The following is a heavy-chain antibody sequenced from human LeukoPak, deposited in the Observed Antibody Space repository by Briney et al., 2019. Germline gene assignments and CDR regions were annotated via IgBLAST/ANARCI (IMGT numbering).Heavy chain of an antibody. Sequence: SETLSLTCTVSGGSISSYYWSWIRQPPGKGLEWIGYIYYSGSTNYNPSLKSRVTIPVDTSKNQFSLKLSSVTTADTAVYYCASLDFWLQEYYFDYWGQGTLVTVSS. CDR2: IYYSGST. D-gene: IGHD3-3*01. J-gene: IGHJ4*02. V-gene: IGHV4-59*01. CDR1: GGSISSYY. CDR3: ASLDFWLQEYYFDY.